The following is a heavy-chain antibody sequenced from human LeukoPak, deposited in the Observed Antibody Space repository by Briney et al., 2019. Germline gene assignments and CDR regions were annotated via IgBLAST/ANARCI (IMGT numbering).Heavy chain of an antibody. CDR3: ARGSGYATFDY. D-gene: IGHD5-12*01. CDR2: ISSSGKTI. Sequence: GGSLRLSCEASGFSFSTYSMNWVRQAPGKGLEWISYISSSGKTIYYADSVKGRFSISRDNAKNSLYLQMNSLRADDTAVYYCARGSGYATFDYWGQGTLVTVSS. J-gene: IGHJ4*02. CDR1: GFSFSTYS. V-gene: IGHV3-48*04.